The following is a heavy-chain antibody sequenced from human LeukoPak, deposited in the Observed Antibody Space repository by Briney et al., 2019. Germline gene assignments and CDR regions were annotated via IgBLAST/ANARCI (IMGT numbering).Heavy chain of an antibody. Sequence: GGSLRLSCAASGFTVSSNYMSWVRQAPGKALEWVARIKSKRDGETTDYAAPVKGRFTISRDDSKNTLYLQMNSLKTEDTALYYCTTDGGVIGQVWLSYWGQGTLVTVSS. V-gene: IGHV3-15*01. CDR3: TTDGGVIGQVWLSY. CDR1: GFTVSSNY. D-gene: IGHD5-18*01. J-gene: IGHJ4*02. CDR2: IKSKRDGETT.